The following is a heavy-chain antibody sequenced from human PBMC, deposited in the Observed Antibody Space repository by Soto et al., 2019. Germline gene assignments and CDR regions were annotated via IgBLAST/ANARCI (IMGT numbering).Heavy chain of an antibody. D-gene: IGHD6-13*01. CDR1: GGSISSYY. J-gene: IGHJ4*02. Sequence: QVQLQESGPGLVKPSETLSLTCTVSGGSISSYYWSWIRQHPGKGLEWIGYIYYSVSTDYQPSLKSRVTISVATSKNHFSLKMTSVTAADTAVYYCAGEFISRSSWALAYWGQGTLVTVSS. V-gene: IGHV4-59*01. CDR2: IYYSVST. CDR3: AGEFISRSSWALAY.